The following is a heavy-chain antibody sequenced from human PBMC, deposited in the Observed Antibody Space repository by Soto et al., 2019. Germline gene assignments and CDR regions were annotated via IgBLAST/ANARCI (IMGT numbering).Heavy chain of an antibody. J-gene: IGHJ4*02. CDR2: ISSSDSAI. Sequence: PGGSLRLSCAASGFTFSSYEMNWVRQAPGKGLEWVSYISSSDSAIYYADSVKGRFTISRDNAKNSLYLQMNSLRAEETAVYYCASLEMATMQGWGQGTLVTVSS. CDR1: GFTFSSYE. V-gene: IGHV3-48*03. D-gene: IGHD3-3*01. CDR3: ASLEMATMQG.